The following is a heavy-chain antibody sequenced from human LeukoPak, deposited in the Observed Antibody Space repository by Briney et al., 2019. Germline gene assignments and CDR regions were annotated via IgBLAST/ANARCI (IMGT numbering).Heavy chain of an antibody. Sequence: PSGTLSLTCAVSGGSISSSNWWSWVRQPPGKGLEWIGEIYHSGSTNYNPSLKSRVTISVDKSKNQFSLKPSSVTAADTAVYYCARSGIEATNSYYFDYWGQGTLVTVSS. D-gene: IGHD2-21*01. CDR2: IYHSGST. CDR1: GGSISSSNW. V-gene: IGHV4-4*02. CDR3: ARSGIEATNSYYFDY. J-gene: IGHJ4*02.